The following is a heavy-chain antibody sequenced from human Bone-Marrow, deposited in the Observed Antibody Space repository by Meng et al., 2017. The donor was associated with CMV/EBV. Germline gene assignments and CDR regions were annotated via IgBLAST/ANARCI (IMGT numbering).Heavy chain of an antibody. CDR3: ARPDSLYYYYAMDV. D-gene: IGHD4-11*01. Sequence: WVRQPPGKGLEWIGSIYYTGTTYYNPSLKSRVTIAVDASKNQFSLKLSSVTAADTAVYYCARPDSLYYYYAMDVWGQGTTVTVSS. CDR2: IYYTGTT. J-gene: IGHJ6*02. V-gene: IGHV4-39*01.